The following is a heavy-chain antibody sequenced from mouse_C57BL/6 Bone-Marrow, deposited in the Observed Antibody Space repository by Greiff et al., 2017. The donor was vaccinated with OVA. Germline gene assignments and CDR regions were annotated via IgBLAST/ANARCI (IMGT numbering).Heavy chain of an antibody. CDR1: GYTFTSYW. V-gene: IGHV1-64*01. CDR2: IHPNSGST. D-gene: IGHD1-1*01. Sequence: QVQLKQSGAELVKPGASVKLSCKASGYTFTSYWMHWVKQRPGQGLEWIGMIHPNSGSTNYNEKFKSKATLTVDKSSSTAYMQLSSLTSEDSAVYYCARSGYYGSSYGYFDVWGTGTTVTVSS. J-gene: IGHJ1*03. CDR3: ARSGYYGSSYGYFDV.